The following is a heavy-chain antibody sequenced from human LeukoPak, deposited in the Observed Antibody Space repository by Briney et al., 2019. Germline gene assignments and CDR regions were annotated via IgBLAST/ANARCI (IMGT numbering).Heavy chain of an antibody. D-gene: IGHD1-26*01. CDR1: GGSISSYY. CDR2: AYYSGSA. J-gene: IGHJ4*02. V-gene: IGHV4-59*01. CDR3: ARGPGSGTYSAFDY. Sequence: SESLSLTCTVSGGSISSYYWSWIRQAPGKGLEWMGYAYYSGSASYNPSLKSRVTISVDTSKHPFSLKLSSVTAADAAVYYCARGPGSGTYSAFDYWGQGTLVTVSS.